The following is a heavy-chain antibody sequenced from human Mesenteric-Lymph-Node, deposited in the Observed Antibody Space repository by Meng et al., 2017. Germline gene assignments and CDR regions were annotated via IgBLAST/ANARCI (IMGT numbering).Heavy chain of an antibody. CDR2: ISAYNGNT. J-gene: IGHJ6*02. CDR1: GYTFTSYG. Sequence: ASVKVSCKASGYTFTSYGISWVRQAPGQGLEWMGWISAYNGNTNYAQKLQGRVTMTTDTSTSTAYMELRSLRSEDTAVYYCALKYCSGGSCYLPRSNYYYYGMDVWGQGTTVTVSS. D-gene: IGHD2-15*01. V-gene: IGHV1-18*01. CDR3: ALKYCSGGSCYLPRSNYYYYGMDV.